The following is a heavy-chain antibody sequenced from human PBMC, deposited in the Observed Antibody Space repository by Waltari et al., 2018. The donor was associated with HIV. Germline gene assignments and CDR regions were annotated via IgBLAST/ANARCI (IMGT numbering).Heavy chain of an antibody. J-gene: IGHJ6*02. V-gene: IGHV1-2*02. CDR3: ARTLLRFLEWLPYYYYYGMDV. Sequence: GLEWMGWINPNSGGTNYAQKFQGRVTMTRDTSISTAYMELSRLRSDDTAVYYCARTLLRFLEWLPYYYYYGMDVWGQGTTVTVSS. CDR2: INPNSGGT. D-gene: IGHD3-3*01.